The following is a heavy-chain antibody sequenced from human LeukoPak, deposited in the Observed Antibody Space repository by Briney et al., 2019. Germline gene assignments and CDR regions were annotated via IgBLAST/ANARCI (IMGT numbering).Heavy chain of an antibody. CDR2: INPISGST. D-gene: IGHD4-23*01. J-gene: IGHJ4*02. V-gene: IGHV1-46*01. Sequence: ASVKVSCKASGYTFTNYFMHWVRQAPGQGLEWMAIINPISGSTTYAQKFQGRVTMTTDTSTNTVYMELSSLRSEDTAVYYCAGGPDYGGPDYWGQGTLVTVSS. CDR3: AGGPDYGGPDY. CDR1: GYTFTNYF.